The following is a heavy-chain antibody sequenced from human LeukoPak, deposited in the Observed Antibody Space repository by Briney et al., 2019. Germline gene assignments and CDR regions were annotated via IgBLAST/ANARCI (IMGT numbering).Heavy chain of an antibody. CDR2: IYPGDSDT. CDR3: ARQSCLGCPLDY. CDR1: GYNFFNYW. J-gene: IGHJ4*02. D-gene: IGHD4/OR15-4a*01. Sequence: GESLKISCKGSGYNFFNYWIVWVRQMPGKGLEWMGIIYPGDSDTRYSPSFQGQVTISADKSISTATLQWDSPKASDTAIYYCARQSCLGCPLDYWGQGTLVTVSS. V-gene: IGHV5-51*01.